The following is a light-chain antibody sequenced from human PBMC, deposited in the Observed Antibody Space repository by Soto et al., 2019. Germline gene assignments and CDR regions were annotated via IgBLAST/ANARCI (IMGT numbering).Light chain of an antibody. Sequence: GLPPSPLPLPVTRPQPAASSVRASQLRVHSDGNTYLSWFQQRPGQSPRRLIYMVSNWASGVPDRFSGSGSGTDFTLKISRVEAEDVGFYYCMQAPQCPRKFGQG. CDR3: MQAPQCPRK. V-gene: IGKV2-30*02. J-gene: IGKJ1*01. CDR1: QLRVHSDGNTY. CDR2: MVS.